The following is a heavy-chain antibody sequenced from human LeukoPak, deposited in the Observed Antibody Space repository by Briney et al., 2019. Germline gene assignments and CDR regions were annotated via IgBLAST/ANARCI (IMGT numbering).Heavy chain of an antibody. CDR3: ARECSSTSCYNLGDFDY. CDR1: GYTFTGYY. V-gene: IGHV1-2*06. Sequence: GASVKVSCKASGYTFTGYYMHWVRQAPGQGLEWMGRINPNSGGTIYAQKFQGRVTMTRDTSISTAYMELSRLRSDDTAVYYCARECSSTSCYNLGDFDYWGQGTLVTVSS. D-gene: IGHD2-2*02. J-gene: IGHJ4*02. CDR2: INPNSGGT.